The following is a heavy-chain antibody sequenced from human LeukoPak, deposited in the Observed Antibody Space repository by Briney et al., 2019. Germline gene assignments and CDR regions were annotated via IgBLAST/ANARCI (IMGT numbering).Heavy chain of an antibody. CDR1: GYNFTNYW. Sequence: GEALKIYCKGSGYNFTNYWIGWVRQMPGKGLGWMGIIYPGGSDTRYSPSFQGQVTISADKSLSTAYLQWSSLKASDTAMYYCARHVDTTMENWGQGTLVTVSS. V-gene: IGHV5-51*01. CDR3: ARHVDTTMEN. CDR2: IYPGGSDT. D-gene: IGHD5-18*01. J-gene: IGHJ4*02.